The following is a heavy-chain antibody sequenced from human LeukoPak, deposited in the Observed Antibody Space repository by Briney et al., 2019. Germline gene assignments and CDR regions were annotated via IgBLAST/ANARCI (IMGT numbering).Heavy chain of an antibody. CDR3: ARGAWATRLGS. D-gene: IGHD2-15*01. V-gene: IGHV4-34*01. Sequence: SETLSLTCAVYGESLNGYYWSWVRQPPGEGLEWIREIYESGTTEYNPSLKSRVTISMVPSKQQFSLSLSSVTAADTAVYYCARGAWATRLGSWGLGTPVIVSS. CDR1: GESLNGYY. J-gene: IGHJ4*02. CDR2: IYESGTT.